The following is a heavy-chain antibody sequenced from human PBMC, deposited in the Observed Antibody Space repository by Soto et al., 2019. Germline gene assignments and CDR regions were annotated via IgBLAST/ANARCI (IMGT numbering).Heavy chain of an antibody. CDR2: MNPHSGHT. D-gene: IGHD2-2*01. V-gene: IGHV1-8*01. J-gene: IGHJ5*02. CDR1: GYTFTSHD. CDR3: ASDMSTT. Sequence: VKVSCKASGYTFTSHDINWMRQATGQGLEWMGWMNPHSGHTNYAQKFQGRVTMTRDTSISTAYMELTSLRSEDTAVYYCASDMSTTWGQGTLVTVSS.